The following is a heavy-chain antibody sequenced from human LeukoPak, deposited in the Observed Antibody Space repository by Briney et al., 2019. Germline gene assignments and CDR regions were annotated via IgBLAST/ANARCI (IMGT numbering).Heavy chain of an antibody. CDR2: ISAYNGNT. V-gene: IGHV1-18*01. D-gene: IGHD3-3*01. J-gene: IGHJ6*02. CDR1: GYTFTSYG. Sequence: ASVKVSCKASGYTFTSYGISWVRQAPGQGLEWMGWISAYNGNTNYAQKLRGRVTVTTDTSTSTAYMELRSLRSDDTAVYYCARAGRLEDYDFWSGYWDYYYGMDVWGQGTTVTVSS. CDR3: ARAGRLEDYDFWSGYWDYYYGMDV.